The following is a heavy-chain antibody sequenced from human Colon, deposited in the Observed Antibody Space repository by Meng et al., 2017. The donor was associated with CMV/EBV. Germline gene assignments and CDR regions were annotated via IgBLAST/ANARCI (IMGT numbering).Heavy chain of an antibody. Sequence: GGSLRLSCAASGFTFSSYEMQWVRQAPGKGLEWVSSISPNGDRTYYADSVKGRVTISRDNSKNTLYLQMNSLRPEDTAVYYCAKQAAISFPMTLWGQGTLVTVSS. D-gene: IGHD5-12*01. J-gene: IGHJ4*02. CDR3: AKQAAISFPMTL. V-gene: IGHV3-23*01. CDR2: ISPNGDRT. CDR1: GFTFSSYE.